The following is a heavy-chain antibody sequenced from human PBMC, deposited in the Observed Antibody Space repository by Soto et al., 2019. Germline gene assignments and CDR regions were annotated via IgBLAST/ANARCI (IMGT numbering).Heavy chain of an antibody. V-gene: IGHV5-10-1*01. Sequence: PGESLKIDCRSSGYSFTHQWISWVRQMPGKGLEWMGRIDPSDSYMNYSPSFQGHVTISVDKSINTAYLQWSSLKASDTAMYYCVRRDYDTLTGYYTVDFWGQGTMVTVSS. J-gene: IGHJ4*02. CDR3: VRRDYDTLTGYYTVDF. CDR1: GYSFTHQW. D-gene: IGHD3-9*01. CDR2: IDPSDSYM.